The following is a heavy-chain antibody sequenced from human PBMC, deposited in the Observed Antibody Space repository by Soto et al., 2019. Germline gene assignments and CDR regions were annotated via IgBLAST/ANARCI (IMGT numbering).Heavy chain of an antibody. V-gene: IGHV3-7*03. CDR2: IKQDGSQK. Sequence: PGGSLRLSCAASGFTFSDYWMSWVRQAPGKGPEWVANIKQDGSQKDYDDSVKGRFTISRDNAKNSLYLQMNSLRAEDTAVYYCARDSLIMGYYFDYWGQGTLVTVSS. CDR1: GFTFSDYW. J-gene: IGHJ4*02. CDR3: ARDSLIMGYYFDY. D-gene: IGHD3-16*01.